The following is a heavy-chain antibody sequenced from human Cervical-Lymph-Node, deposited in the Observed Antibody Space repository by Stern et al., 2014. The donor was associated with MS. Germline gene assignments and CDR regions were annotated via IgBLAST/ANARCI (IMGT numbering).Heavy chain of an antibody. Sequence: VQLVESGGGVVQPGRSLTLSCAASGFSLSNSGMHWVRQAPGKGLEWVAVISFVGDNKKYGDSVKVRFSISRDMANNTLFLQMNSLRPEDTAVYYCMGVGDAMHVWGQGTTVIVSS. CDR3: MGVGDAMHV. CDR2: ISFVGDNK. V-gene: IGHV3-30*03. CDR1: GFSLSNSG. J-gene: IGHJ6*02.